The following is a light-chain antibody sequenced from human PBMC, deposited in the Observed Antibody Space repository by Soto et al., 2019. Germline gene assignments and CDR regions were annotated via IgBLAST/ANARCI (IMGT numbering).Light chain of an antibody. V-gene: IGKV1-5*01. CDR1: QSISSW. J-gene: IGKJ1*01. Sequence: DIQMTQSPSTLSSTAGDRVTITCRASQSISSWLAWYQHKPGKAPKLLIYDASNLDSGVPSRFSGSGSGTEFSFTISGLHPDDCATHYCQQYNSYSWTVGQGTKVDIK. CDR2: DAS. CDR3: QQYNSYSWT.